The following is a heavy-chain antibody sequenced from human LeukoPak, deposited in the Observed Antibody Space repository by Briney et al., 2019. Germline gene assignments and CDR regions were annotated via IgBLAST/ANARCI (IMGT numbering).Heavy chain of an antibody. V-gene: IGHV4-59*11. Sequence: PSETLSLTCTVSGGSIKSHFWSWVRQPPGKRLEWIGYIFHSGSTNYNPSLKSRVTMSVDTSKNQFSLKLSSVTAADTAVYYCARDQYSGYDPYYYYYYMDVWGKGTTVTISS. CDR3: ARDQYSGYDPYYYYYYMDV. J-gene: IGHJ6*03. CDR1: GGSIKSHF. D-gene: IGHD5-12*01. CDR2: IFHSGST.